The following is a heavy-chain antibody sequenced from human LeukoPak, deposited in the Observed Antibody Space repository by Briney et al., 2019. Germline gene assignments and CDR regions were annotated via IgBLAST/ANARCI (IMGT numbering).Heavy chain of an antibody. CDR2: IYHSGST. CDR1: GGSISSSNW. D-gene: IGHD3-9*01. J-gene: IGHJ3*02. Sequence: PSGTLSLTCAVSGGSISSSNWWSWVRQPPGKGLEWIGEIYHSGSTNYNPSLKSRVTISVDKSKNQFSLKLSSVTAADTAVYYCASNNDILTGYLAFDIWGQGTMVTVSS. V-gene: IGHV4-4*02. CDR3: ASNNDILTGYLAFDI.